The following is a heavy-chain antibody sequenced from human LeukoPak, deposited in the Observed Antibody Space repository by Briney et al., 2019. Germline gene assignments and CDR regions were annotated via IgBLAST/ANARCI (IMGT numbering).Heavy chain of an antibody. V-gene: IGHV1-2*02. CDR3: ARDFSAGSGYYYYWFDP. D-gene: IGHD3-22*01. J-gene: IGHJ5*02. CDR2: INPNNGGT. Sequence: GASVKVSCKASGYTFTDYYIHWVRQAPGQGLEWMGWINPNNGGTNYAQKFQGRVTMTGDTSITTAYMELKRLRSDDTAVYYCARDFSAGSGYYYYWFDPWGQGTLVTVSS. CDR1: GYTFTDYY.